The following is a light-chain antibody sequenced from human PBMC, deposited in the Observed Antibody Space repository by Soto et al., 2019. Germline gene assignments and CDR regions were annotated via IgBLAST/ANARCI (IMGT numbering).Light chain of an antibody. V-gene: IGKV1-9*01. J-gene: IGKJ1*01. CDR1: QGISGY. Sequence: IRLTQSPSSLSASVGARVTITCRASQGISGYLAWYQQKPGKAPELVIDIASTLQSGVPSRFSGSGSGTDFTLTISSLEPEDFAVYYCQQRSNWPPTFGQGTKVDIK. CDR2: IAS. CDR3: QQRSNWPPT.